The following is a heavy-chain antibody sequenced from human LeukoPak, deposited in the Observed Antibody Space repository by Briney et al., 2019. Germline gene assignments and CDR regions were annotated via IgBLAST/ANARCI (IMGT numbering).Heavy chain of an antibody. CDR1: GFTFSSYG. Sequence: GGSLRLSCAASGFTFSSYGMHWVRQAPGKGLEWVSAISGSGGSTYYADSVKGRFTISRDNSKNTLYLQMNSLRAEDTAVYYCAKDHGDDSSGYYNYWGQGTLVTVSS. CDR3: AKDHGDDSSGYYNY. CDR2: ISGSGGST. D-gene: IGHD3-22*01. J-gene: IGHJ4*02. V-gene: IGHV3-23*01.